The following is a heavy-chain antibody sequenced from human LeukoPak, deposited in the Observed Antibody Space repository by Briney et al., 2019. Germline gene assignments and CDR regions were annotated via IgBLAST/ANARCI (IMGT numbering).Heavy chain of an antibody. J-gene: IGHJ5*02. CDR3: ARALQWLVDP. CDR1: GGSISSGSYY. D-gene: IGHD6-19*01. V-gene: IGHV4-61*02. Sequence: SETLSLTCTVSGGSISSGSYYWSWIRQPAGKGLEWIGRIYTSGSTNYNPSLKSRVTISVDTSKNQFSLKLSSVTAADTAVYYCARALQWLVDPWGQGTLVTVSS. CDR2: IYTSGST.